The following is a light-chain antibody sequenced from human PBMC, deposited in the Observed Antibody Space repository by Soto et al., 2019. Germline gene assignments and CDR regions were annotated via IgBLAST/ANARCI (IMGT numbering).Light chain of an antibody. CDR3: QIWDSDSDHHV. J-gene: IGLJ6*01. V-gene: IGLV3-21*02. CDR1: KIVGYN. CDR2: DDD. Sequence: SYALTQPPSVSVAPGRAARVTCGGSKIVGYNVQWYQQKPGQAPVLVVYDDDVLPSGSAERFSCSNSGNTATLTLRRVEAGDEADSYSQIWDSDSDHHVVGSGTKV.